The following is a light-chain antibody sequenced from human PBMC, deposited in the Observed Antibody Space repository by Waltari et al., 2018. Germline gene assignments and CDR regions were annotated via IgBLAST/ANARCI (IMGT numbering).Light chain of an antibody. CDR1: HAVSTN. CDR3: QQYNQWPLT. J-gene: IGKJ4*01. CDR2: ARS. V-gene: IGKV3-15*01. Sequence: ETVMTQSPATLSVSPGESVTLSCGASHAVSTNVAWYQHRPGQAPRPLNYARSTRATDTPARFRGGGSGSDFTLTISNLQSEDFAEYYCQQYNQWPLTFGGGTKVEIK.